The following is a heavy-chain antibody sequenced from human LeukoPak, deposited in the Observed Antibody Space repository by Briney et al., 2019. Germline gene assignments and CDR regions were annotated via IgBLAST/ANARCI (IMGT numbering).Heavy chain of an antibody. CDR1: GGSIRSGSYY. CDR3: ARDPSYSGSYSYYFDY. V-gene: IGHV4-61*02. J-gene: IGHJ4*02. CDR2: IYTSGST. Sequence: SETLSLTCTVSGGSIRSGSYYWRWIRQPAGKGLEWIGRIYTSGSTNYNPSLKSRVTISVDTSKNQFSLKLSSVTAADTAVYYCARDPSYSGSYSYYFDYWGQGTLVTVSS. D-gene: IGHD1-26*01.